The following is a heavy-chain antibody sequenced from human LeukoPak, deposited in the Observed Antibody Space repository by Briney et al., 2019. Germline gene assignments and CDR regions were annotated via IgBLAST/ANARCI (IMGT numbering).Heavy chain of an antibody. CDR2: IYHSGST. Sequence: PSGTLSLTCAVSGGSISSSNWWSWVRQPPGKGLEWIGEIYHSGSTNYNPSLKSRVTISVDKSKNQFSLKLSSVTAADTAVYYCARVSYYDSSGGKLDCWGQGTLVTVSS. J-gene: IGHJ4*02. CDR1: GGSISSSNW. V-gene: IGHV4-4*02. CDR3: ARVSYYDSSGGKLDC. D-gene: IGHD3-22*01.